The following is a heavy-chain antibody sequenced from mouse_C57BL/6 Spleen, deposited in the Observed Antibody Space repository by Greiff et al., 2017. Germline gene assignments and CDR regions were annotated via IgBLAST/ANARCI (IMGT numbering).Heavy chain of an antibody. CDR2: IDPSDSYT. D-gene: IGHD1-1*01. J-gene: IGHJ2*01. V-gene: IGHV1-69*01. CDR3: ARLSFYGSSLYYFDY. Sequence: QVQLQQPGAELVMPGASVKLSCKASGYTFTSYWMHWVKQRPGQGLEWIGEIDPSDSYTNYNQKFKGKSTLTVDKSSSTAYMQLSSLTSEDSAVYYCARLSFYGSSLYYFDYWGQGTTLTVSS. CDR1: GYTFTSYW.